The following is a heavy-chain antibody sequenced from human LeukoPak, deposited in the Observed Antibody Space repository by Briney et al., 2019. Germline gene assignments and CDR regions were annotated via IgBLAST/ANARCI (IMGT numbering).Heavy chain of an antibody. Sequence: PGGSLRLSCAASGFTFSSYAMSWVRQAPGKGLEWVSAISGSGGSTYYADSVKGRFTISRDNSKNTLYLQMNSLRAEDTAVYYCAKDHGYYDFWSGYYREYYYYMDVWGKGTTVTVSS. D-gene: IGHD3-3*01. CDR2: ISGSGGST. CDR1: GFTFSSYA. V-gene: IGHV3-23*01. CDR3: AKDHGYYDFWSGYYREYYYYMDV. J-gene: IGHJ6*03.